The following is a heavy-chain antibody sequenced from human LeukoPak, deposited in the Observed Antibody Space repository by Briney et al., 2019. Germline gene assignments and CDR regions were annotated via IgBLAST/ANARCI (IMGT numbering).Heavy chain of an antibody. Sequence: GGSLRLSCAASGFTFSDFYMSWIRQAPGKGLEWISYISTGPIYTNYADSVKGRFTISRDNAKNSLYLQMNSLGAEDTAVYYCARDLAAGTDYWGQGTLVTVSS. D-gene: IGHD6-13*01. CDR3: ARDLAAGTDY. V-gene: IGHV3-11*06. CDR2: ISTGPIYT. CDR1: GFTFSDFY. J-gene: IGHJ4*02.